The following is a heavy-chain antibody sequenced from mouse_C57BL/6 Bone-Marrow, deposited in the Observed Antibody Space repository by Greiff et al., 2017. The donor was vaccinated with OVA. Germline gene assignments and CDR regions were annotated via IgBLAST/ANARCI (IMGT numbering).Heavy chain of an antibody. J-gene: IGHJ4*01. V-gene: IGHV1-61*01. D-gene: IGHD1-1*01. Sequence: VQLQQPGAELVRPGSSVKLSCKASGYTFTSYWMDWVKQRPGQGLAWIGNIYPSDSETHYNQKFKDKATLTVDKSSSTAYMQLSSLTSEDSAVYYCASGGYYGTRTDYAMDYWGQGTSVTVSS. CDR1: GYTFTSYW. CDR2: IYPSDSET. CDR3: ASGGYYGTRTDYAMDY.